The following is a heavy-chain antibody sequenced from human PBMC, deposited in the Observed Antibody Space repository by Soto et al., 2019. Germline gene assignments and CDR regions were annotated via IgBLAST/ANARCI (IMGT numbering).Heavy chain of an antibody. CDR3: ARLYCSSSTCDSWFDP. Sequence: GESLKISCAGFGYTFTTLWISWVRQMPGRGLEWMGRIDPRDSYTNYSPSFQGHITISADKSISTAYLQWGSLKASDTAMYYCARLYCSSSTCDSWFDPWGPGTLVTVSS. CDR1: GYTFTTLW. D-gene: IGHD2-2*01. CDR2: IDPRDSYT. V-gene: IGHV5-10-1*01. J-gene: IGHJ5*02.